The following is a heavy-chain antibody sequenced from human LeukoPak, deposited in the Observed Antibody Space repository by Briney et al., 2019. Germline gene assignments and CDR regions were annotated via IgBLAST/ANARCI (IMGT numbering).Heavy chain of an antibody. Sequence: ASVKVSCKASGYTFTSYGISWVRQAPGQGLEWMEWISAYNGHKNYAQKLQGRVTMTTDTSTSTAYMELRSLRSDDTAVYYCARVGGEYVYPYYYDSSGYALDYWGQGTLVTVSS. CDR1: GYTFTSYG. J-gene: IGHJ4*02. V-gene: IGHV1-18*01. CDR2: ISAYNGHK. D-gene: IGHD3-22*01. CDR3: ARVGGEYVYPYYYDSSGYALDY.